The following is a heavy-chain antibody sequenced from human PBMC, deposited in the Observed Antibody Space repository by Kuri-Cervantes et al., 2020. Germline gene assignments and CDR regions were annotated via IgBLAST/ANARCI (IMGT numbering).Heavy chain of an antibody. V-gene: IGHV3-30*04. Sequence: GGSLRLSCAASGFTFSSYAMHWVRQAPGKGLEWVAVISYDGSNKYYADSVKGRFTISRDNSKNTLYLQMNSLRAEDTAVYYCARNLGYFGSGSLSDWGQGTLVTVSS. D-gene: IGHD3-10*01. CDR2: ISYDGSNK. J-gene: IGHJ4*02. CDR3: ARNLGYFGSGSLSD. CDR1: GFTFSSYA.